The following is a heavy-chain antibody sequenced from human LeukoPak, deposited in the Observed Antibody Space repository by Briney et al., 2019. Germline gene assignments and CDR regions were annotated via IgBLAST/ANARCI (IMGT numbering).Heavy chain of an antibody. J-gene: IGHJ3*02. CDR1: GNSISSSSYY. CDR2: IYYSGST. D-gene: IGHD6-19*01. V-gene: IGHV4-39*01. Sequence: PSETLSLTCTVSGNSISSSSYYWGWIRQPPGKRLEWIGSIYYSGSTYYNPSLKSRVTISVDTSKNQFSLKLSSVTAADTAVYYCARPVSGWYLNAFDIWGQGTMVTVSS. CDR3: ARPVSGWYLNAFDI.